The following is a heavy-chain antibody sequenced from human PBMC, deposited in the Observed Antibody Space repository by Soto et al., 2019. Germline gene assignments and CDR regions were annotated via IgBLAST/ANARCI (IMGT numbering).Heavy chain of an antibody. CDR3: ARDGGSTDAFDI. D-gene: IGHD3-16*01. CDR1: GGSISRGGYS. V-gene: IGHV4-30-2*01. J-gene: IGHJ3*02. Sequence: PSETLSLTCAVSGGSISRGGYSWSWIRQPPGKGLEWIGYIYHSGSTYYNPSLKSRVTISVDRSKNQFSLKLSSVTAADTAVYYCARDGGSTDAFDIWGQGTMVT. CDR2: IYHSGST.